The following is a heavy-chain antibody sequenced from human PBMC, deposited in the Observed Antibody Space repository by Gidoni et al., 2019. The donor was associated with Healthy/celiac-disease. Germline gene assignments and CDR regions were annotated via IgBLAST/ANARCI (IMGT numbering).Heavy chain of an antibody. J-gene: IGHJ4*02. CDR2: IYYSGST. Sequence: QVQLQESGPGLVKPSQTPSLTSTVSGGSISSGGYYWSWIRQHPGKGLEWIGYIYYSGSTYYNPSLKSRVTISVDTSKNQFSLKLSSVTAADTAVYDCARLNEYYYDSSGYYYGGYFDYWGQGTLVTVSS. CDR3: ARLNEYYYDSSGYYYGGYFDY. V-gene: IGHV4-31*03. CDR1: GGSISSGGYY. D-gene: IGHD3-22*01.